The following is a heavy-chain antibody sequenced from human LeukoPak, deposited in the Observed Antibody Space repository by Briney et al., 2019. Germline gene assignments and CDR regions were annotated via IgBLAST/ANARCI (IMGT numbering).Heavy chain of an antibody. CDR2: INHSGST. CDR1: GGSFSGYY. CDR3: AREGTYYYDSSGSYNWFDP. J-gene: IGHJ5*02. V-gene: IGHV4-34*01. Sequence: SETLSLTCAVYGGSFSGYYWSWIRQPPGKGLEWIGEINHSGSTNYNPSLKSRVTISVDTSKNQFSPKLSSVTAADTAVYYCAREGTYYYDSSGSYNWFDPWGQGTLVTVSS. D-gene: IGHD3-22*01.